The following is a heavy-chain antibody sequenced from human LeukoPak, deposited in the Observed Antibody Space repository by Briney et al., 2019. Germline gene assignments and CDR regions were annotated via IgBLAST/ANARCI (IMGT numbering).Heavy chain of an antibody. V-gene: IGHV1-69*01. J-gene: IGHJ4*02. Sequence: VASVKVSCEASGGTFSSYAISWVRQAPGQGLEWMGGIIPIFGTANYAQKFQGRVTITADESTSTAYMELSSLRSEDTAVYYCARASSHPTQYFDYWGQGTLVTVSS. CDR1: GGTFSSYA. CDR3: ARASSHPTQYFDY. CDR2: IIPIFGTA.